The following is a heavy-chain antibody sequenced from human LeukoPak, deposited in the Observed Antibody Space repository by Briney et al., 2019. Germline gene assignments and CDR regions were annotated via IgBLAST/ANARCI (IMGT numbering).Heavy chain of an antibody. CDR3: AKGRDIVVVVAATGY. D-gene: IGHD2-15*01. CDR1: GFTFSDYY. V-gene: IGHV3-23*01. J-gene: IGHJ4*02. Sequence: PGGSLRLSCAASGFTFSDYYMSWIRQAPGKGLEWVSSISGSGGSTYYADSVKGRFTISRDNSKNTLYLQMNSLRAEDTAVYYCAKGRDIVVVVAATGYWGQGTLVTISS. CDR2: ISGSGGST.